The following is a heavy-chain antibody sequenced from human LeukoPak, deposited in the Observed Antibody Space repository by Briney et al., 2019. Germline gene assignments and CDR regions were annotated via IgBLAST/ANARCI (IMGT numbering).Heavy chain of an antibody. CDR3: ATDHPIYGDQN. J-gene: IGHJ4*02. CDR1: GYTFTSYY. D-gene: IGHD4-17*01. Sequence: ASVKVSCKASGYTFTSYYMHWVRQAPGQGLEWMGIINPSGGSTSYAQKFQGRVTMTRDTSTSTVYMELSSLRSGDTAVYYCATDHPIYGDQNWGQGTLVTVSS. CDR2: INPSGGST. V-gene: IGHV1-46*01.